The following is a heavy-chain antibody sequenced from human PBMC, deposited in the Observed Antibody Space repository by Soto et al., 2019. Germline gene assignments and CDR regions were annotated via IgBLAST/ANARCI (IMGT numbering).Heavy chain of an antibody. J-gene: IGHJ4*02. V-gene: IGHV4-34*01. CDR2: INHSGST. Sequence: SETLSLTCAVYGGSFSGYYLSWIRQPPGKGLEWIEEINHSGSTNYNPSLKSRVTISVDTSKNQFSLKLSSVTAADTAVYYCARGRSSSPQNLDYWGQGTLVTVSS. CDR3: ARGRSSSPQNLDY. D-gene: IGHD6-13*01. CDR1: GGSFSGYY.